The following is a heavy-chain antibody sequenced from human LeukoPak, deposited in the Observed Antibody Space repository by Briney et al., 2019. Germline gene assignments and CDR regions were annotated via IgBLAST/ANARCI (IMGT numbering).Heavy chain of an antibody. CDR3: AKVNRITMIVVVIIGFDY. Sequence: PGGSLRLSCAASGFTFSSYAMSWVRQAPGKGLEWVSAISGSGGSTYYADSVKGRFTISRDNSKNTLYLQMNSLRAEDTAVYYCAKVNRITMIVVVIIGFDYWGQGTLVTVSS. V-gene: IGHV3-23*01. J-gene: IGHJ4*02. CDR2: ISGSGGST. CDR1: GFTFSSYA. D-gene: IGHD3-22*01.